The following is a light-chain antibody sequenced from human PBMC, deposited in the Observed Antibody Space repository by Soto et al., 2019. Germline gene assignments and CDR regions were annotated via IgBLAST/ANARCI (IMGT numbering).Light chain of an antibody. V-gene: IGLV2-14*01. Sequence: QSALTQPASVSGSPGQSITLSCTGTSSDIGGYNYVSWYQQHPGKAPKVMIYDVSNRPSGVSNRFSGSKSGNTASLNISGLQAEDEADYYCSSYTASSTLYVFATGTKVTV. J-gene: IGLJ1*01. CDR3: SSYTASSTLYV. CDR1: SSDIGGYNY. CDR2: DVS.